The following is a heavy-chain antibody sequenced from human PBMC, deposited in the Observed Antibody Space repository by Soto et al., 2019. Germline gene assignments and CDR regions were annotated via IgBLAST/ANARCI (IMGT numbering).Heavy chain of an antibody. CDR3: ARDSPFYDSSGYYVVGHLDP. V-gene: IGHV4-59*01. CDR1: GGSITSFY. CDR2: IFSTGST. J-gene: IGHJ5*02. D-gene: IGHD3-22*01. Sequence: QVQLQESGPGLVKPSETLSLTCTVSGGSITSFYWSWVRQPPGKGLEWIGYIFSTGSTNYNPSLKSRVTISVDTSKNQFSLNLTSVTPADTTVYYCARDSPFYDSSGYYVVGHLDPWGQGILVTVSS.